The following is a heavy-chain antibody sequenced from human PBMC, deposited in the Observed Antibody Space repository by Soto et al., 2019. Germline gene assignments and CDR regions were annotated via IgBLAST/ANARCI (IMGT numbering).Heavy chain of an antibody. Sequence: SVKVSCKASGGTFSSYAISWVRQAPGQGLEWMGGIIPIFGTANYAQKFQGRVTITADESTSTAYMELSSLRSEDTAVYYCARETSITVFGVVISDYGYYGMDVWRQGTTVTVSS. CDR3: ARETSITVFGVVISDYGYYGMDV. CDR1: GGTFSSYA. J-gene: IGHJ6*01. V-gene: IGHV1-69*13. D-gene: IGHD3-3*01. CDR2: IIPIFGTA.